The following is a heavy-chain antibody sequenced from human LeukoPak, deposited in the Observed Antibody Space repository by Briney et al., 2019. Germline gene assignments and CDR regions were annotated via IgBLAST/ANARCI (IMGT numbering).Heavy chain of an antibody. J-gene: IGHJ4*02. D-gene: IGHD3-22*01. CDR2: IYYSGST. CDR3: AREVNYYDSSGFDY. CDR1: GGSISSYY. V-gene: IGHV4-59*01. Sequence: SETLSLTCTVSGGSISSYYWSWIREPPGKGLEWIGYIYYSGSTNYNPSLKSRVTISVDTSKNQFSLKLSSVTAADTAVYYCAREVNYYDSSGFDYWGQGTLVTVSS.